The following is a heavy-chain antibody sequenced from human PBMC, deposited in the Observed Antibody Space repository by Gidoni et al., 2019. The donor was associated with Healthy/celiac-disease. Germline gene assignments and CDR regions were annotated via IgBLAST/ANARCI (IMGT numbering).Heavy chain of an antibody. CDR2: TRNKANSYTT. CDR3: ARELFGGYCSSTSCSLFGMDV. D-gene: IGHD2-2*01. CDR1: GFTFSDHY. J-gene: IGHJ6*03. Sequence: EVQLVESGGGLVQPGGSLRLSCAASGFTFSDHYMDWVRQAPGKGLEWVGRTRNKANSYTTEYAASVKGRFTISRDDSKNSLYLQMNSLKTEDTAVYYCARELFGGYCSSTSCSLFGMDVWGKGTTVTVSS. V-gene: IGHV3-72*01.